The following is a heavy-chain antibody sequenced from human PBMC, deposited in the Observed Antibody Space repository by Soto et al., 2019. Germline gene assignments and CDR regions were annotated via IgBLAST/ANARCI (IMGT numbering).Heavy chain of an antibody. CDR2: IYYSGST. V-gene: IGHV4-31*03. Sequence: SETLSLTCTVSGGSISSGGYYWSWIRQHPGKGLEWIGYIYYSGSTYYNPSLKSRVTISVDTSKNQFSLKLSSVTAADTAVYYCARRSGYCSSTSCSGFDPWGQGTLVTVSS. J-gene: IGHJ5*02. D-gene: IGHD2-2*01. CDR3: ARRSGYCSSTSCSGFDP. CDR1: GGSISSGGYY.